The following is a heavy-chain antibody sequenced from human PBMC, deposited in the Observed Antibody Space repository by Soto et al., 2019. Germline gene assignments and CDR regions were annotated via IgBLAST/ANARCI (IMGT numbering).Heavy chain of an antibody. CDR3: ARPVDYYYYDMDV. CDR2: ISAYNGDT. CDR1: GYTFTSFG. V-gene: IGHV1-18*01. Sequence: SVKVSCKTSGYTFTSFGITWVRQAPGQGLEWMGWISAYNGDTNYAQNFQGRVTMTTDTSTTTAYMELRKLRSDDTAVYYCARPVDYYYYDMDVWGQGTKGTVSS. J-gene: IGHJ6*02.